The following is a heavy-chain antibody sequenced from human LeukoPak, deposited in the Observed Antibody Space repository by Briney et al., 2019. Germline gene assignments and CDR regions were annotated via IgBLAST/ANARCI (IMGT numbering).Heavy chain of an antibody. D-gene: IGHD3-10*01. CDR1: GGSITGSH. V-gene: IGHV4-4*07. Sequence: SETLSLTCTVSGGSITGSHWSWLRQSAGKGLEWIGRIYSSGTTNYNPSLKSRVTMSLDTSKNQFSLRLSSMTAADTAVYYCARSALDTSGSYYNPQPFEYWGQGTLVTVSS. J-gene: IGHJ4*02. CDR2: IYSSGTT. CDR3: ARSALDTSGSYYNPQPFEY.